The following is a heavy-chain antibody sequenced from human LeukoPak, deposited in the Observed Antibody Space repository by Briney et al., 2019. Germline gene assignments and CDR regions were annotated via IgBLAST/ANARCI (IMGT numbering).Heavy chain of an antibody. V-gene: IGHV3-48*03. D-gene: IGHD5-18*01. CDR1: GFTFSSCE. J-gene: IGHJ4*02. CDR2: ITSSGSTI. CDR3: ARGSGYLIDY. Sequence: TGGSLRLSCAASGFTFSSCEMNWVRQAPGKGLEWVSCITSSGSTIYYADSVKGRFTISRDNAKNSLYLQMNSLRAEDTAVYYCARGSGYLIDYWGQGTLVTVSS.